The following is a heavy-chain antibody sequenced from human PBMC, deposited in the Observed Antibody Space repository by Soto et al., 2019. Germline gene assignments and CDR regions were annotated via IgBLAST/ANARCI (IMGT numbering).Heavy chain of an antibody. D-gene: IGHD4-17*01. V-gene: IGHV1-8*01. CDR3: ARGLKLPTRYYYYMDV. J-gene: IGHJ6*03. Sequence: ASVKVSCKASGYTFTSYDINWVRQATGQGLEWMGWMNPNSGNTGYAQKFQGRVTMTRNTSISTAYMELSSLRSEDTAVYYCARGLKLPTRYYYYMDVWGKGTTVTVS. CDR1: GYTFTSYD. CDR2: MNPNSGNT.